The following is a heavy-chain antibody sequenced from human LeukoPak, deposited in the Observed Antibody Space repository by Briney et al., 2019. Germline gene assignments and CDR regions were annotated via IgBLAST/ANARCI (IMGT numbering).Heavy chain of an antibody. Sequence: PSETLSLTCTVSGGSISSYYWSWIRQPPGKGLEWIGYIYYSGSTNYNPSLKSRVTISVDTSKNQFSLKPSSVTAADTAVYYCASHYCSSTSCHDYWGQGTLVTVSS. CDR3: ASHYCSSTSCHDY. D-gene: IGHD2-2*01. J-gene: IGHJ4*02. V-gene: IGHV4-59*01. CDR1: GGSISSYY. CDR2: IYYSGST.